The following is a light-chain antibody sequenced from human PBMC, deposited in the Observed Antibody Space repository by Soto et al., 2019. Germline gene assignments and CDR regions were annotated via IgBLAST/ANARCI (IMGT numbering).Light chain of an antibody. CDR1: QSVSSN. V-gene: IGKV3-15*01. Sequence: EIVMTQSPATLSVSPGERATLSCRASQSVSSNLAWYQQKPGQAPRLLIYGASTRATGIPARFSGSGSGTEFSLTISSLQSEDFAVYHCQQYNNWPFMYTFGHGTKLEIK. CDR2: GAS. CDR3: QQYNNWPFMYT. J-gene: IGKJ2*01.